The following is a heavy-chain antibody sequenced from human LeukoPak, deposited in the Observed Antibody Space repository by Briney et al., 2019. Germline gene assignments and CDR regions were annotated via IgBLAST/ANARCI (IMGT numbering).Heavy chain of an antibody. CDR3: ARGYYYGSGSYYYYYYMDV. V-gene: IGHV3-30*02. CDR2: IRYNGSNK. CDR1: GFTFSSYG. J-gene: IGHJ6*03. Sequence: GGSLRLSCAASGFTFSSYGVHWVRQAPGKGLEWVAFIRYNGSNKYYADSVKGRFTISRDNSKNTLYLQMNSLRAEDTAVYYCARGYYYGSGSYYYYYYMDVWGKGTTVTVSS. D-gene: IGHD3-10*01.